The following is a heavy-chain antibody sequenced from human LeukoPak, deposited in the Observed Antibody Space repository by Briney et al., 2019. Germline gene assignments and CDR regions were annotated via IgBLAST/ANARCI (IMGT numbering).Heavy chain of an antibody. J-gene: IGHJ4*02. Sequence: SETLSLTCTVSGGSISSSSYYWGWIRQPPGKGLEWIGSIYYSGSTYYNPSLKSRVTISVDTSKNQFSLKLSSVTAADTAVYYCATEREGPYGYLDYWGQGSLVTVSS. V-gene: IGHV4-39*02. CDR2: IYYSGST. D-gene: IGHD4-17*01. CDR1: GGSISSSSYY. CDR3: ATEREGPYGYLDY.